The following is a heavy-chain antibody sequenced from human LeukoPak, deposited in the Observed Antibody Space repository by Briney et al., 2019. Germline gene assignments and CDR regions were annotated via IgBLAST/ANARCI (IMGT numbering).Heavy chain of an antibody. CDR2: IYSGGST. CDR3: ARDLGGWDTAMVNPPDY. D-gene: IGHD5-18*01. CDR1: GFTVSSNY. V-gene: IGHV3-53*01. J-gene: IGHJ4*02. Sequence: GGSLRLSCAASGFTVSSNYMSWVRQAPGKGLERVSVIYSGGSTYYADSVKGRFTISRDNSKNTLYLQMNSLRAEDTAVYYCARDLGGWDTAMVNPPDYWGQGTLVTVSS.